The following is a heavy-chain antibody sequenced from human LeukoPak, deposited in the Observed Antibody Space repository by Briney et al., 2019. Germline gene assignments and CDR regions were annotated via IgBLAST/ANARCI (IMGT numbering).Heavy chain of an antibody. D-gene: IGHD1-26*01. CDR1: GFIFSSHA. V-gene: IGHV3-23*01. CDR3: AKAEGRELPYYFDY. CDR2: MSGSSGST. Sequence: PGGSLRLSCAASGFIFSSHAMSWVRQAPGKGLEWVSAMSGSSGSTYYADPVKGRFTISRDNSKNTMYLQMNSLRAEDTAVYYCAKAEGRELPYYFDYWGQGTLVTVSS. J-gene: IGHJ4*02.